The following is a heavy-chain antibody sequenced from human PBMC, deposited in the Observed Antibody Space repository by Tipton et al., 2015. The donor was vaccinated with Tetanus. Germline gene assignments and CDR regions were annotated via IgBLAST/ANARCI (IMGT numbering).Heavy chain of an antibody. CDR1: GFTFDDYA. J-gene: IGHJ6*02. Sequence: SLRLSCAASGFTFDDYAMHWVRQAPGKGLEWVSGISWNSGSIGYADSVKGRFTISRDNAKNSLYLQMNSLRAEDTALYYCAKDAADPGITMVRYNGMDVWGQGTTVTVSS. V-gene: IGHV3-9*01. CDR3: AKDAADPGITMVRYNGMDV. CDR2: ISWNSGSI. D-gene: IGHD3-10*01.